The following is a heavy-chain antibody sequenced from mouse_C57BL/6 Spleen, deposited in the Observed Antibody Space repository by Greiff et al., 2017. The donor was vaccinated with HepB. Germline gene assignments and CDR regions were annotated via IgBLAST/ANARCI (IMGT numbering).Heavy chain of an antibody. CDR3: AREGITTVVAHWYFDV. CDR1: GYSFTDYN. D-gene: IGHD1-1*01. J-gene: IGHJ1*03. Sequence: VQLQQSGPELVKPGASVKISCKASGYSFTDYNMNWVKQSNGKSLEWIGVINPNYGTTSYNQKFKGKATLTVDQSSSTAYMQLNSLTSEDSAVYYWAREGITTVVAHWYFDVWGTGTTVTVSS. V-gene: IGHV1-39*01. CDR2: INPNYGTT.